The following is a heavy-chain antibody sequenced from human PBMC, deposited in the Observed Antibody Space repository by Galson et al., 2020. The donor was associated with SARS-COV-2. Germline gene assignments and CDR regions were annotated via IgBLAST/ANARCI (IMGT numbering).Heavy chain of an antibody. CDR3: AGSGGYSGYDSFDY. CDR1: GFTFRRHG. D-gene: IGHD5-12*01. J-gene: IGHJ4*02. CDR2: ITGSGSST. Sequence: GESLKISCSASGFTFRRHGMRWVRQAPGKGLEWVSGITGSGSSTYYADSVKGRFLISRDNSKNTLYLQMNTVRAEDTAVYFCAGSGGYSGYDSFDYWGQGTQVTVSS. V-gene: IGHV3-23*01.